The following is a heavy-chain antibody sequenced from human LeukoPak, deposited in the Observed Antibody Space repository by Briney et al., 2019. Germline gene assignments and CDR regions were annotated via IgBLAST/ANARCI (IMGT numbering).Heavy chain of an antibody. Sequence: PGGSLRLSCAASGFTFSNYWMHWVRQAPGKGVVWVSRINSDGSDTTYPDSVKGRFTISRDNANNTLYLQMNSLRAEDTAVYYCARDRVGSFDYWGQGTLVTVSS. J-gene: IGHJ4*02. CDR1: GFTFSNYW. V-gene: IGHV3-74*01. D-gene: IGHD3-10*01. CDR3: ARDRVGSFDY. CDR2: INSDGSDT.